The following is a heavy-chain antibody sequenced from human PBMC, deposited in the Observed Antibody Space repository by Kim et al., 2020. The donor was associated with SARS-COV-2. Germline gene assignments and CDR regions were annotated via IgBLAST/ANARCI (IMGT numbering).Heavy chain of an antibody. D-gene: IGHD3-22*01. CDR3: ARVSGYDSSGYYFDY. J-gene: IGHJ4*02. Sequence: ARKFQGRVTITADESTSTAYMELSSLRSEDTAVYYCARVSGYDSSGYYFDYWGQGTLVTVSS. V-gene: IGHV1-69*01.